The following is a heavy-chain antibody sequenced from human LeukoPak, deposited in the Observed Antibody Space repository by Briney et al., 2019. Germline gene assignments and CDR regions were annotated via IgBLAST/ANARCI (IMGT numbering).Heavy chain of an antibody. CDR1: GGSIRSYY. CDR3: AREGSYRPLDY. Sequence: SETLSLTCTVSGGSIRSYYWSWIRQPAGKGLEWIGRIYTSGSTNYHPSLMSRVTMSVDTSKNQFSLNLSSVTAADTAVYYCAREGSYRPLDYWGQGTLVTVSS. J-gene: IGHJ4*02. CDR2: IYTSGST. V-gene: IGHV4-4*07. D-gene: IGHD1-26*01.